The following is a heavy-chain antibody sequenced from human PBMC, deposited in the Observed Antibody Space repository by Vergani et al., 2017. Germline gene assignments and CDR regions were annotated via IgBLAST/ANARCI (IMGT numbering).Heavy chain of an antibody. J-gene: IGHJ3*02. CDR3: TRHSTQQWLVVMDAFDI. V-gene: IGHV3-73*02. CDR1: GFTFSGSA. Sequence: EVQLVESGGGLVQPGGSLKLSCAASGFTFSGSAMHWVRQASGTGLEWVGRIRSKANSYATAYAASVKGRFTISRDDSKNTAYLQMNSLKTEDTAVYYCTRHSTQQWLVVMDAFDIWGQGTMVTVSS. D-gene: IGHD6-19*01. CDR2: IRSKANSYAT.